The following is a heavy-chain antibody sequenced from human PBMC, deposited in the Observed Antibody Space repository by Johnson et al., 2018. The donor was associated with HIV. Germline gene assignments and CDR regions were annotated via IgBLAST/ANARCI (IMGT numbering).Heavy chain of an antibody. CDR3: ARGMWIPEIDAIDI. Sequence: MQLVESGGGLVQPGGSLRLSCAASGFIFSSYWMNWVRQAPGKGLEWVSYISSSGSTIYYADSVKGRFTVSRDNAKNSLYLQMNSLRAEDTAMYYCARGMWIPEIDAIDIWGQGTMVTVSS. V-gene: IGHV3-48*04. J-gene: IGHJ3*02. CDR1: GFIFSSYW. CDR2: ISSSGSTI. D-gene: IGHD5-18*01.